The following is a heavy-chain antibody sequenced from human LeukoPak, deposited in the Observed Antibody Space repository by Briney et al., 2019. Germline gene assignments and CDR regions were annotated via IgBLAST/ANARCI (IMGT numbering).Heavy chain of an antibody. V-gene: IGHV1-8*03. CDR2: MNPNSGDT. CDR3: ARDRRRSSGWYRFDPGLADVGVGPWFDP. J-gene: IGHJ5*02. CDR1: GYTFTNYD. D-gene: IGHD6-19*01. Sequence: ASVKVSCKASGYTFTNYDINWVRQATGQGLEWMGWMNPNSGDTGYAQKFQGRVTITRNTSISTAYMELSSLRSEDTAVYYCARDRRRSSGWYRFDPGLADVGVGPWFDPWGQGTLVTVSS.